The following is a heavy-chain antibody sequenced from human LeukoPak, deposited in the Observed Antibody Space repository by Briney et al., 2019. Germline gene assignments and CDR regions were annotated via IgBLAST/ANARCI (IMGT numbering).Heavy chain of an antibody. J-gene: IGHJ4*02. V-gene: IGHV4-34*01. CDR2: INHSGST. CDR1: GGSFSGYY. Sequence: SETLSLTCAVYGGSFSGYYWSWIRQPPGKGLEWIGEINHSGSTNYNPSLKSRVTISVDTSKNQFSLKLSSVTAAGTAVYYCARTVPASALDYWGQGTLVTVSS. CDR3: ARTVPASALDY.